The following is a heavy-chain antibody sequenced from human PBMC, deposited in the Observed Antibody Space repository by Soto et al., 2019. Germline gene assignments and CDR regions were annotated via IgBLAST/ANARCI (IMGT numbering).Heavy chain of an antibody. V-gene: IGHV4-31*03. Sequence: SETLSLTCTVSGGSISIGGYYWSWIRHHPGKGLEWIGYIYYSGSTYYNPSLKSRVTISVDTSKNQFSLKLSSVTAADTAVYYCARDLSYDILTGYVVLGRWFDPWGQGTLVTVSS. CDR3: ARDLSYDILTGYVVLGRWFDP. J-gene: IGHJ5*02. CDR1: GGSISIGGYY. D-gene: IGHD3-9*01. CDR2: IYYSGST.